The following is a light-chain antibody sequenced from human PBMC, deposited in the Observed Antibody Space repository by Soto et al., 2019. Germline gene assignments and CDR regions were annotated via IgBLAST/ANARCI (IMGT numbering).Light chain of an antibody. V-gene: IGKV3-20*01. Sequence: EIVLTQSPGTLSLSPGEVASLSCRAGQSVSSSYLAWYQQKPGQAPRLLIYGASSRATGIPDRFSGSASGRDFTLTISRLEPEDFAVYYCQQYGSSPSWTFGPGTKVDIK. J-gene: IGKJ1*01. CDR1: QSVSSSY. CDR2: GAS. CDR3: QQYGSSPSWT.